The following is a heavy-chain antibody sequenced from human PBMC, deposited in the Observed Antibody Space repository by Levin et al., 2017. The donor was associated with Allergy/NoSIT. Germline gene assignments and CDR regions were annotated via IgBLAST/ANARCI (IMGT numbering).Heavy chain of an antibody. Sequence: GESLKTSCAASGFTFSTYWMHWVRQAPGKGLVWVSRINTDGSSTSYADSVKGRFTISRDNAKNTLYLQMNSLRAEDTAVYYCARHRGTARYYYMDVWGKGTTVTVSS. J-gene: IGHJ6*03. V-gene: IGHV3-74*01. CDR2: INTDGSST. CDR3: ARHRGTARYYYMDV. D-gene: IGHD2-15*01. CDR1: GFTFSTYW.